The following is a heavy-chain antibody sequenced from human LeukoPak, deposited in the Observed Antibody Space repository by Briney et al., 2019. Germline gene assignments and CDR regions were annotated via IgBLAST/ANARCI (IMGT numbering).Heavy chain of an antibody. CDR2: IIPIFGTA. D-gene: IGHD3-10*01. CDR3: VKGERGRDYYGSGSYPDY. CDR1: GGTFSSYA. V-gene: IGHV1-69*06. J-gene: IGHJ4*02. Sequence: SVKVSCKASGGTFSSYAISWVRQAPGQGLEWMGGIIPIFGTANYAQKFQGRVTITADKSTSTAYMELSSLRPEDTALYYCVKGERGRDYYGSGSYPDYWGQGTLVTVSS.